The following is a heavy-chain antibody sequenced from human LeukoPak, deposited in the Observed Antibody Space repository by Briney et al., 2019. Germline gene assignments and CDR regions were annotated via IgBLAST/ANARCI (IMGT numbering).Heavy chain of an antibody. CDR2: INHSGST. J-gene: IGHJ4*02. CDR3: ARRGRVYSGYGVRRRYLDY. Sequence: PSETLSLTCAVYGGSFSGYYWSWIRQPPGKGLEWIGEINHSGSTNYNPSLKSRVTISVDTSKNQFSLKLGSVTAADTAVYYCARRGRVYSGYGVRRRYLDYWGQGTLVTVSS. D-gene: IGHD5-12*01. V-gene: IGHV4-34*01. CDR1: GGSFSGYY.